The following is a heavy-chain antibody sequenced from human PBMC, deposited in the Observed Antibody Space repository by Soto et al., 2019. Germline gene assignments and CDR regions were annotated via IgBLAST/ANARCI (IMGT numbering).Heavy chain of an antibody. V-gene: IGHV5-10-1*01. CDR1: GYSFTSYW. Sequence: GESLKISCKGSGYSFTSYWISWVRQMPGKGLEWMGRIDPSDSYTNYSPSFQGHATISADKSISTAYLQWSSLKASDTAMYYCARRRSSGWYSYYYYGMDVWGQGTTVTVSS. CDR3: ARRRSSGWYSYYYYGMDV. CDR2: IDPSDSYT. D-gene: IGHD6-19*01. J-gene: IGHJ6*02.